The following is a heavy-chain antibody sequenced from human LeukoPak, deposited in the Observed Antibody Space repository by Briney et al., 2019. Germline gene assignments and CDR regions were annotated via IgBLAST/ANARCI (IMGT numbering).Heavy chain of an antibody. CDR2: IYHSGST. CDR1: GYSISIGYY. Sequence: PSETLSLTCAVSGYSISIGYYWGWIRQPPGKGLEWIGSIYHSGSTYYNPSLKSRVTISVDTSKNQFSLKLSSVTAADTAVYYCARSQLETDAFDIWGQGTMVTVSS. J-gene: IGHJ3*02. CDR3: ARSQLETDAFDI. V-gene: IGHV4-38-2*01. D-gene: IGHD1-1*01.